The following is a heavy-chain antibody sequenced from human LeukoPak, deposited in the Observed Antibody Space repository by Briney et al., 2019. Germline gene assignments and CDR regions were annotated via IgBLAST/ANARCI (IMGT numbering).Heavy chain of an antibody. D-gene: IGHD3-10*01. Sequence: GGSLRLSCAASGFTFSDYYMSWIRQAPGKGLDWVSYISSSGSTIYYADSVKGRFTISRDNAKNSLYLQMNSLRAEDTAVYYCARDGSELLWFGELFVNWGQGTLVTVSS. J-gene: IGHJ4*02. CDR1: GFTFSDYY. V-gene: IGHV3-11*01. CDR2: ISSSGSTI. CDR3: ARDGSELLWFGELFVN.